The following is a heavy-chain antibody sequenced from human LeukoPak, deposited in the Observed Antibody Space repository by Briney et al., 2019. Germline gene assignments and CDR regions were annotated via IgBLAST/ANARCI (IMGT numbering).Heavy chain of an antibody. Sequence: ASVKVSCKASGGTFSSYAISWVRQAPGQGLEWMGGIIPIFGTAKYAQKFQGRVTITADESTSTAYMELSSLRSEDTAVYYCARAPLGNNWNDFSNYYYYMDVWGKGTTVTISS. V-gene: IGHV1-69*13. D-gene: IGHD1-20*01. CDR2: IIPIFGTA. CDR3: ARAPLGNNWNDFSNYYYYMDV. J-gene: IGHJ6*03. CDR1: GGTFSSYA.